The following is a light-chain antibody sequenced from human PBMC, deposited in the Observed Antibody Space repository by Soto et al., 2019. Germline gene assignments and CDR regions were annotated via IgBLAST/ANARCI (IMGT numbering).Light chain of an antibody. CDR3: QQSHSSPLT. V-gene: IGKV1-39*01. CDR1: QSISTY. J-gene: IGKJ4*01. CDR2: DSS. Sequence: DIQLTQSPSSLSASLGDIVTITCRASQSISTYLNWYQHKPGEAPKLLVYDSSTLQSGVPSRFSGSGSGTDFTLTISSLQPEDSAAYYCQQSHSSPLTFGGGTTVDIK.